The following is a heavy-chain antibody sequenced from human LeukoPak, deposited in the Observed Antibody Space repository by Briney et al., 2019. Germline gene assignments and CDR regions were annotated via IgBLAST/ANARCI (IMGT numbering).Heavy chain of an antibody. D-gene: IGHD2-2*02. V-gene: IGHV4-34*01. CDR1: GGSFSGYY. CDR3: ARARDIVVVPAAISHYGMDV. CDR2: INHSGST. Sequence: SETLSLTCAVYGGSFSGYYWSWIRQPPGKGLEWIGEINHSGSTNYNPSLKSRVTISVDTSKNQFSLKLSSVTAADTAVYYCARARDIVVVPAAISHYGMDVWGQGTTVTVPS. J-gene: IGHJ6*02.